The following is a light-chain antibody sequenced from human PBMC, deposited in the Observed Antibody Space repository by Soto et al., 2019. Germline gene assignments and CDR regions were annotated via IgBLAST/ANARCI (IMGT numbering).Light chain of an antibody. CDR2: DAS. Sequence: EMVLTQSPGTLSLSPGERASLSCRASQSVSSNYLAWYQQKPGQAPRLLIYDASTRATGIPDRFSGSGSGTDFTLTISSLEPEDFAVYYCQQRSKWPLTFGGGTKVDIK. J-gene: IGKJ4*01. CDR1: QSVSSNY. V-gene: IGKV3D-20*02. CDR3: QQRSKWPLT.